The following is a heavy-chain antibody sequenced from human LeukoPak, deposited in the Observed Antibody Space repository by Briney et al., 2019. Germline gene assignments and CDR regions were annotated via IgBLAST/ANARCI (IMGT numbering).Heavy chain of an antibody. D-gene: IGHD1-26*01. CDR1: GGSISGYY. CDR2: IYHSGTI. Sequence: PSETLSLTCTVSGGSISGYYWNWIRQSPEKGLEWIGYIYHSGTINFNPSLKARVTMSIDTSKNQFSLKLSSVTAADTAVYYCARRSYSASYYLDYWAQGTLVTVSS. V-gene: IGHV4-59*01. J-gene: IGHJ4*02. CDR3: ARRSYSASYYLDY.